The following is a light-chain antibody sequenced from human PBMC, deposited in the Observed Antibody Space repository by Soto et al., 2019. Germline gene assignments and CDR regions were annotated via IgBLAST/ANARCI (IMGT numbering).Light chain of an antibody. V-gene: IGLV1-40*01. J-gene: IGLJ2*01. CDR2: SNT. CDR1: SSSVGAGYD. Sequence: QSVLTQPPSVSGAPGQRVTISCTGSSSSVGAGYDVHWYQHLPGTAPKLLIFSNTNRPSGVPDRFSGSKSGTSVSLAIAGLQAEDEGDYYCAAWDDNLRGYWVFGGGTKVTVL. CDR3: AAWDDNLRGYWV.